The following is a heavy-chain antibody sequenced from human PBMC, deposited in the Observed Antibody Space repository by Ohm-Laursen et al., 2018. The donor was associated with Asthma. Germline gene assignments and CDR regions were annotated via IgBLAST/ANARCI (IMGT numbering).Heavy chain of an antibody. Sequence: SQTLSLTWTVSGGSISSGGYYWSWIRQHPGKGLEWIGYIYYSGSTYYNPSLKSRVTISVDTSKNQFSLKLSSVTAADTAVYYCASSRDVVVPAAPVNWGQGTLVTVSS. V-gene: IGHV4-31*02. J-gene: IGHJ4*02. CDR2: IYYSGST. D-gene: IGHD2-2*01. CDR3: ASSRDVVVPAAPVN. CDR1: GGSISSGGYY.